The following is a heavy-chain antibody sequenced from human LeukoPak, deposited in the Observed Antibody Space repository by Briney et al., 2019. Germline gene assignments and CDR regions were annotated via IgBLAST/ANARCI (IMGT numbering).Heavy chain of an antibody. CDR2: IYYSGTT. V-gene: IGHV4-59*08. CDR1: GDSISSYY. CDR3: ARAPTVTFFDY. J-gene: IGHJ4*02. Sequence: KASETLSLTCTVSGDSISSYYWSWIRQSPGKGLEWIGYIYYSGTTNYNPSLKSRVTISVDTSKDQFSLKLSSVTAADTAVYYCARAPTVTFFDYWGQGTLVTVSS. D-gene: IGHD4-17*01.